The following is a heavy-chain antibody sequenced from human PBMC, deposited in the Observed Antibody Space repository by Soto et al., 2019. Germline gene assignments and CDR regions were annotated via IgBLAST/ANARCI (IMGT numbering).Heavy chain of an antibody. D-gene: IGHD6-6*01. V-gene: IGHV3-21*01. CDR2: ISSSSSYI. J-gene: IGHJ4*01. Sequence: EVQLVESGGGLVKPGGSLRLSCAASGFTFSSYSMNWVRQAPGKGLEWVSSISSSSSYIYYAASVKGRFTIYRDNAKNSLKLQMNSLRAEYTAVYYCARDHSSTSFDYWGHGTLVTVSS. CDR1: GFTFSSYS. CDR3: ARDHSSTSFDY.